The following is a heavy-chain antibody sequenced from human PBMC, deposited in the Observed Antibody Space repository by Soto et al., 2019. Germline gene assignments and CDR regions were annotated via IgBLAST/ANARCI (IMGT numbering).Heavy chain of an antibody. Sequence: SETLSLTCTVSGGSITSSGYYWAWIRQYPGKGLEWIGSIYYSGKTYYNPSLKSRAALSVDTPMNQFSLQLSSVTAPHPAVYYCASRHTYYYEASSYSPMEFDSDRWGQGTLVTVSS. D-gene: IGHD3-22*01. CDR3: ASRHTYYYEASSYSPMEFDSDR. CDR2: IYYSGKT. J-gene: IGHJ5*02. CDR1: GGSITSSGYY. V-gene: IGHV4-39*01.